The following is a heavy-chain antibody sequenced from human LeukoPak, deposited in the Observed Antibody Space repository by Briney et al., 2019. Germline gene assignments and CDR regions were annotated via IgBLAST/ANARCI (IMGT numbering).Heavy chain of an antibody. Sequence: GASVKVSCKASGGTFSSYAISWVRQAPGQGLEWMGGIIPIFGTANYAQKFQGRVTITTDESTSTAYMELSSLRSDDTAVYYCARGYPLEWLPDYWGQGTLVTVSS. CDR3: ARGYPLEWLPDY. D-gene: IGHD3-3*01. J-gene: IGHJ4*02. CDR1: GGTFSSYA. CDR2: IIPIFGTA. V-gene: IGHV1-69*05.